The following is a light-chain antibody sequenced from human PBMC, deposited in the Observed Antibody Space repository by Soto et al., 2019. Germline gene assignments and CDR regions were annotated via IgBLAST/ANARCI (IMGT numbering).Light chain of an antibody. CDR1: QTVSTTF. J-gene: IGKJ3*01. Sequence: EIVLTQSPGTLSFSPGERATLSCRTSQTVSTTFLTWYQQKPGQAPRLLIYYTSNSATGIPDRFSGSGSGTDVSLTISGLEPADVADYYGRQLANSPFTFGHGTKVDIK. V-gene: IGKV3-20*01. CDR3: RQLANSPFT. CDR2: YTS.